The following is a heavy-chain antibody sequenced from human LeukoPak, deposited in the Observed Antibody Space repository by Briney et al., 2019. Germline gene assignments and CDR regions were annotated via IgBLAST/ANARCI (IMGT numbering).Heavy chain of an antibody. V-gene: IGHV1-2*02. CDR2: INPNSGGT. CDR1: GYTFTGYY. Sequence: ASVKVSCKASGYTFTGYYMHWVRQAPGQGLEWMGWINPNSGGTNYAQKFQGRVTMTRDTSISTAYMELSRLRSDDTAVYYCARARYNYGSNWFDPWGQGTLVTVSP. D-gene: IGHD5-18*01. CDR3: ARARYNYGSNWFDP. J-gene: IGHJ5*02.